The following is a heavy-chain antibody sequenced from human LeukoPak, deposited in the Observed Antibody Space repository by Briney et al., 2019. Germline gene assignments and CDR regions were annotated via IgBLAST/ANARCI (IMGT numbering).Heavy chain of an antibody. J-gene: IGHJ4*02. CDR1: GFTLSGYW. Sequence: GGSLRLSCAASGFTLSGYWMSWFRQAPGKGLEWVARLHADGIERYYVDPVKGRFTISRDNAKNSLHLQMYSLRLDDTAVYYCARGGYSFDYLGQGTLVTVSS. CDR3: ARGGYSFDY. CDR2: LHADGIER. V-gene: IGHV3-7*01. D-gene: IGHD5-12*01.